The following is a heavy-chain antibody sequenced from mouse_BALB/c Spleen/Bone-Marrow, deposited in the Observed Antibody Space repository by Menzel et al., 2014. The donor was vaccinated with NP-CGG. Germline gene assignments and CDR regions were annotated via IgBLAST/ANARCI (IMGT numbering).Heavy chain of an antibody. J-gene: IGHJ3*01. Sequence: VQLQQSGAELAKPGASVKMSCKASGYTFTSYWMHWVKQRPGQGLEWIGNINPSSGYTEYSQKFKDKATLTADKSSSTAYMQLSSLTSEDSAVYYCARPITTGIQAWFAYWGQGILVTVSA. CDR1: GYTFTSYW. D-gene: IGHD2-4*01. CDR2: INPSSGYT. V-gene: IGHV1-7*01. CDR3: ARPITTGIQAWFAY.